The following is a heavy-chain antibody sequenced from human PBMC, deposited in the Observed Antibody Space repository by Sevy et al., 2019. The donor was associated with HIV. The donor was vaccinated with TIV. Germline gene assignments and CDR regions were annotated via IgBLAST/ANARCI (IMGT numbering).Heavy chain of an antibody. CDR3: ATATGSRWHDPGAFDI. J-gene: IGHJ3*02. V-gene: IGHV1-69*13. CDR2: IIPIFGTA. D-gene: IGHD6-19*01. Sequence: ASVKVSCKASGGTFSSYAISWVRQAPGQGLEWMGGIIPIFGTANYAQKFQGRVTITADASTSTAYLELSSLRSEDTAVYYCATATGSRWHDPGAFDIWGQGTMVTVSS. CDR1: GGTFSSYA.